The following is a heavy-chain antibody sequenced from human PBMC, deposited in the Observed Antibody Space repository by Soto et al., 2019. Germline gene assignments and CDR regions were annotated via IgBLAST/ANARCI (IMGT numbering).Heavy chain of an antibody. CDR2: ILPIFCTA. CDR3: ARDGGRHSGGIDY. D-gene: IGHD1-26*01. Sequence: QVQLVQSGAEVKKPGSSVKVSCKASGGTFSSYSINWVRQAPGQGLEWMGEILPIFCTANYAQKFQGRVTITADESTSTAYMELSSLRSEDTAVYYCARDGGRHSGGIDYWGQGTLVTVSS. J-gene: IGHJ4*02. CDR1: GGTFSSYS. V-gene: IGHV1-69*01.